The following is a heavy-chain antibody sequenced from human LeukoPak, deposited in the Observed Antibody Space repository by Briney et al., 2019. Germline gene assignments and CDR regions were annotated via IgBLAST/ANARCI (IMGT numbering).Heavy chain of an antibody. D-gene: IGHD6-13*01. V-gene: IGHV3-64*01. Sequence: GGSLRLSCAASGFTFSSYAMHWVRQAPGKGLEYVSAISKNGVSTYYENSVKGRFTISRDNSKNTLYLQMGSLRAEDMAVYYCARDYSSSWYNWFAPWGQGTLVTVSS. CDR2: ISKNGVST. CDR3: ARDYSSSWYNWFAP. CDR1: GFTFSSYA. J-gene: IGHJ5*02.